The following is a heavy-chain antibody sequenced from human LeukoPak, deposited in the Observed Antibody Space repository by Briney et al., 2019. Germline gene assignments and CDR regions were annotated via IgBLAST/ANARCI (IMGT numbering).Heavy chain of an antibody. CDR2: ISSSSSTI. Sequence: GGSLRLSCAASGFTFSSYSMNWVRQAPGKGLEWVSYISSSSSTIYYADSVKGRFTIPRDNSKNTLYLQMNSLRAEDTAVYYCAKVSGGNGDYEEDWFDPWGQGTLVTVSS. CDR1: GFTFSSYS. J-gene: IGHJ5*02. V-gene: IGHV3-48*01. D-gene: IGHD4-17*01. CDR3: AKVSGGNGDYEEDWFDP.